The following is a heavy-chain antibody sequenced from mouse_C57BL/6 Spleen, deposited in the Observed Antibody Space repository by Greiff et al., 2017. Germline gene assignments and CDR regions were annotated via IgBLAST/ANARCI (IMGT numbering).Heavy chain of an antibody. CDR2: ISGGGGNT. D-gene: IGHD5-1*01. V-gene: IGHV5-9*01. J-gene: IGHJ3*01. CDR3: ARHGVPFAY. Sequence: EVKLVESGGGLVKPGGSLKLSCAASGFTFSSYTMSWVRQTPEKRLEWVATISGGGGNTYYPDSVKGRFTISRDNAKNTLYLQMSSLRSEGTALYYCARHGVPFAYWGQGTLVTVSA. CDR1: GFTFSSYT.